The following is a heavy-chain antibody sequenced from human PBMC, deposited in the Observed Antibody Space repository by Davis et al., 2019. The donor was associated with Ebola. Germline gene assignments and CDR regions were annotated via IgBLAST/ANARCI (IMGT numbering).Heavy chain of an antibody. CDR2: TYYNSKWYN. D-gene: IGHD5-18*01. V-gene: IGHV6-1*01. CDR3: TRGWLRGGMDV. J-gene: IGHJ6*02. CDR1: GDSVSTGG. Sequence: PSETLSLTCAISGDSVSTGGWNWIRQSPSRDLEWLGRTYYNSKWYNDYAVSVKSRITINPDTSKNQFSLQLKSVIPEDTALYYCTRGWLRGGMDVWGEGTTVTV.